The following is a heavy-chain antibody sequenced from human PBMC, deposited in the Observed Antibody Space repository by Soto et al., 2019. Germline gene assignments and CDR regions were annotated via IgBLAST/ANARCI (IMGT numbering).Heavy chain of an antibody. CDR1: GYTFTRSG. V-gene: IGHV1-18*01. Sequence: ASVKVSCKASGYTFTRSGISWVRQAPGQGLEWMGWISTYNGDTNYAQKFQGRVTMTTDKSTSTVYMELSSLRSEDTAVYYCARAWPYSSGWSDIWGQGTMVTVSS. CDR3: ARAWPYSSGWSDI. D-gene: IGHD6-19*01. J-gene: IGHJ3*02. CDR2: ISTYNGDT.